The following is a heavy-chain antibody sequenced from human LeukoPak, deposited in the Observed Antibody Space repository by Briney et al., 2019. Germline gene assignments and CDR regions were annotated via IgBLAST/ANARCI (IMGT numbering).Heavy chain of an antibody. D-gene: IGHD2-2*03. Sequence: GGSLRLSCAASGFTFSSYWMSWVRQAPGKWLEWVANIKQDGSEKYYVDSVKGRFTISRDNAKNSLYPQMNSLRAEDTAVYYCARVEIVVVPAVPNCDYWGQGTLVTVSS. CDR2: IKQDGSEK. J-gene: IGHJ4*02. CDR3: ARVEIVVVPAVPNCDY. CDR1: GFTFSSYW. V-gene: IGHV3-7*01.